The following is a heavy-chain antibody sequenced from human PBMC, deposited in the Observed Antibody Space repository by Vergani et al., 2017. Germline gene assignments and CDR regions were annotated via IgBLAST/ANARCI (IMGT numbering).Heavy chain of an antibody. J-gene: IGHJ4*02. Sequence: EVQLVQSGAEVKKPGESLKISCKGSGYSFTSYWIGWVRQMPGKGLEWMGIIYPGDSDTRYSPSFQGQVTISADKSISTAYLQWSSLKASDTAMYYCTRRGGGYCSGGSCYSFDYWGQGTLVTVSS. CDR1: GYSFTSYW. CDR2: IYPGDSDT. D-gene: IGHD2-15*01. CDR3: TRRGGGYCSGGSCYSFDY. V-gene: IGHV5-51*01.